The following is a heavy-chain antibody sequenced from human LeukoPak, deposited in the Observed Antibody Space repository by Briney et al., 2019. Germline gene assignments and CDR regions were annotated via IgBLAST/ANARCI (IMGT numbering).Heavy chain of an antibody. CDR3: ARVRGSYSSDY. CDR2: ISKDGRSM. Sequence: PGGSLRLSCAASGFTFSDYYMSWIRQAPGKGLEWVSFISKDGRSMAYADSVKGLFTISRDNAKNSLYLQMNSLTADDTAVYFCARVRGSYSSDYWGQGTLVTVSS. V-gene: IGHV3-11*01. D-gene: IGHD5-12*01. J-gene: IGHJ4*02. CDR1: GFTFSDYY.